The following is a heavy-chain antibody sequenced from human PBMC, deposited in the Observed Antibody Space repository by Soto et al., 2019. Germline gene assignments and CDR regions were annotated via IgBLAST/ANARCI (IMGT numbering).Heavy chain of an antibody. CDR3: ARVSYCSGGSCHECRFDS. CDR2: LIPLYGTT. J-gene: IGHJ5*01. CDR1: GDTFSSYA. Sequence: QVQMVQYGAEVKKRGSSVKVSCKTSGDTFSSYAISWARQAPGQGLAWMGGLIPLYGTTYSAHKFQGRVTLTADNSTSSAYMDLTSLRSEDTAVYVCARVSYCSGGSCHECRFDSWGQGALVTVSS. V-gene: IGHV1-69*06. D-gene: IGHD2-15*01.